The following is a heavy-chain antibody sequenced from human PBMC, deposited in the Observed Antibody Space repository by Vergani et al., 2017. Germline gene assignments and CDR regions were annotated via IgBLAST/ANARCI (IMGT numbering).Heavy chain of an antibody. D-gene: IGHD3-10*01. V-gene: IGHV3-21*01. CDR2: ISSSSSYI. Sequence: EVQLVESGGGLVKPGGSLRLSCAASGFTFSSYSMNWVRQAPGKGLEWVSSISSSSSYIYYADSVKGRFTISRDNAKNSLYLQMNSLRAEDTAVYYCARYLSHYYGSGSYNWFDPWGQGTLVTVSS. CDR1: GFTFSSYS. J-gene: IGHJ5*02. CDR3: ARYLSHYYGSGSYNWFDP.